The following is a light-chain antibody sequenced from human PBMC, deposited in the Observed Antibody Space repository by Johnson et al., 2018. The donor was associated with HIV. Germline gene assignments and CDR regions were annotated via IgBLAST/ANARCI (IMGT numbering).Light chain of an antibody. CDR2: DNH. Sequence: QSVLTQPPSVSAAPGQKVTISCSGSSSNIGNNYVSWYQQLPGTAPKLLIYDNHKRPSGIPDRFSGAKSGASATLGITGLQTGDEADYYCGTWDSSLGAYVFGTRTKVTVL. V-gene: IGLV1-51*01. CDR1: SSNIGNNY. CDR3: GTWDSSLGAYV. J-gene: IGLJ1*01.